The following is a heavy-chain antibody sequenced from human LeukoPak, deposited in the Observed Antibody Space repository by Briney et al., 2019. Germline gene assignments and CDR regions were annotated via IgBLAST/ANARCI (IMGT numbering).Heavy chain of an antibody. D-gene: IGHD3-22*01. CDR2: IIPIFGTA. V-gene: IGHV1-69*13. CDR1: GGTFSSYA. Sequence: ASVKVSCKASGGTFSSYAISWVRQAPGEGLEWMGGIIPIFGTANYAQKFQGSVTITADESTSTAYMELSSLRSEDTAVYYCAREGYYDSSGYLYWGQGTLVTVSS. J-gene: IGHJ4*02. CDR3: AREGYYDSSGYLY.